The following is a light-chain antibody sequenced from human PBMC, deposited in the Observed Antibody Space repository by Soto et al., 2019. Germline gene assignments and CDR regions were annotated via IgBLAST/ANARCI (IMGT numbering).Light chain of an antibody. CDR1: QSVSSY. CDR3: QQRSNWPPEAT. J-gene: IGKJ3*01. V-gene: IGKV3-11*01. CDR2: DAS. Sequence: EIVLTQSPATLSLSPGERATLSCRASQSVSSYLAWYQQKPGQAPRLLIYDASNRATGIPARFSGSGSGTDFTLTISSLEPEDFAVYSCQQRSNWPPEATFGPGTKVDIK.